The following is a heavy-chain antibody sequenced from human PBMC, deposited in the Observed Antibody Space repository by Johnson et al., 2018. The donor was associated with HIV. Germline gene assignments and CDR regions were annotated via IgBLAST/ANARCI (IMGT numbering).Heavy chain of an antibody. Sequence: QVQLVESGGGLVKPAGAMRLSCAASGFTVSSNYMSWIRQAPGKGLEWVAYIRSSGSTIYYEDSVHGRLTISRDNAKNSLYLQMNSLRAEDTSVYYCARVRPKGSFDIWGQGTMVTVSS. D-gene: IGHD1-1*01. CDR3: ARVRPKGSFDI. J-gene: IGHJ3*02. V-gene: IGHV3-11*04. CDR1: GFTVSSNY. CDR2: IRSSGSTI.